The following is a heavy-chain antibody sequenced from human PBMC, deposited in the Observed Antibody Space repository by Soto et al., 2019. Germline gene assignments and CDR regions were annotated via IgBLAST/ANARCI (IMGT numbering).Heavy chain of an antibody. D-gene: IGHD6-13*01. CDR1: GGSFSGYY. J-gene: IGHJ6*02. CDR2: INHSGST. V-gene: IGHV4-34*01. Sequence: ASETLSLTCAVYGGSFSGYYWSWIRQPPGKGLEWIGEINHSGSTNYNPSLKSRVTISVDTSKNQFSLKLSSVTAADTAVYYCARGGPGSSWPYYYYYGIDVWGPGPTVTASS. CDR3: ARGGPGSSWPYYYYYGIDV.